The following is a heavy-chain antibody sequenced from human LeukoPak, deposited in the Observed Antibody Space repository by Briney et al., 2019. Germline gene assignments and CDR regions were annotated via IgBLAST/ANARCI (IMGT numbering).Heavy chain of an antibody. J-gene: IGHJ3*02. CDR3: ARGLDSYYDFWSGQTDAFDI. CDR2: INHSGST. D-gene: IGHD3-3*01. V-gene: IGHV4-34*01. CDR1: GGSFSGYY. Sequence: SETLSLTCAVYGGSFSGYYWSWIRQPPGKGLEWIGEINHSGSTNYNPSLKSRVTISVDPSKNQFSLKLSSVTAADTAVYYCARGLDSYYDFWSGQTDAFDIWGQGTMVTVSS.